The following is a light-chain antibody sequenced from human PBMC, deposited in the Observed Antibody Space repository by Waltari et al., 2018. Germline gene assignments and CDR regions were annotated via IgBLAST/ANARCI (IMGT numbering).Light chain of an antibody. J-gene: IGKJ1*01. V-gene: IGKV1-5*03. CDR3: HQYMSYPWT. CDR2: ESG. CDR1: QSIGRW. Sequence: DIQMTQSPATLPASVGDRVTITCRASQSIGRWLAWYQQKPGKAPKLLISESGKLQSGVPSRFIGSGSGTDFTLTINGLQPDDFAIYYCHQYMSYPWTFGLGTKVEIK.